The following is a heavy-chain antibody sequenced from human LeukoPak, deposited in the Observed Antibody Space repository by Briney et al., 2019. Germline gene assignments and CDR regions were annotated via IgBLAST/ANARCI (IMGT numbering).Heavy chain of an antibody. CDR3: ARVQRLGELSP. CDR1: GFTFSSYE. Sequence: GGSLRLSCAASGFTFSSYEMNWVRQAPGKGLEWVSYIGSSGSTIYYADSVKGRFTISRDNAESSLYLQMNSLRAEDTAVYYCARVQRLGELSPWGQGTLATVSS. D-gene: IGHD3-16*02. CDR2: IGSSGSTI. V-gene: IGHV3-48*03. J-gene: IGHJ5*02.